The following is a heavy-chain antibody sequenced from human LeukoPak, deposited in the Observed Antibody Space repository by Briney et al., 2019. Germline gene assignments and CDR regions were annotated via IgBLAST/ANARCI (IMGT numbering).Heavy chain of an antibody. CDR1: GGSISNSNW. Sequence: SETLSLTCTVSGGSISNSNWWSWVRQPPGKGLEWIGEVSQSGSTNYNPSLKSRVTISVDTSKNQFSLKLSSVTAADTAVYYCATSANSITMVRGVIIDWGQGTLVTVSS. D-gene: IGHD3-10*01. CDR3: ATSANSITMVRGVIID. J-gene: IGHJ4*02. V-gene: IGHV4-4*02. CDR2: VSQSGST.